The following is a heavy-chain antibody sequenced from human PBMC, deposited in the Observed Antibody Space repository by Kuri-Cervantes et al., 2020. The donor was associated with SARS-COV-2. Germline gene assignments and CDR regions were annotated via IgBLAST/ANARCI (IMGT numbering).Heavy chain of an antibody. V-gene: IGHV1-46*01. Sequence: ASVKVSCKASGYTFTSYYMHWVRQAPGQGLEWMGIINPSGGSTSYAQKFQGRVTMTTDTSTSTAYMELRSLRSDDTAVYYCARDPGPGPFDYWGQGTLVTVSS. CDR2: INPSGGST. J-gene: IGHJ4*02. D-gene: IGHD1-14*01. CDR1: GYTFTSYY. CDR3: ARDPGPGPFDY.